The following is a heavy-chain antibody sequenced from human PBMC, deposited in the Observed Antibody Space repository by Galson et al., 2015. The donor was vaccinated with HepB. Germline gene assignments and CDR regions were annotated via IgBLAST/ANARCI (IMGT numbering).Heavy chain of an antibody. CDR3: ARDSTAEMNYDLFDY. D-gene: IGHD3-3*01. CDR2: INPSGGST. Sequence: SVKVSCKASGYTFTSYYMHWVRQAPGQGLEWMGIINPSGGSTSYAQKFQGRVTMTRDTSTSTVYMELSSLRSEDTAVYYCARDSTAEMNYDLFDYWGQGTLVTVSS. V-gene: IGHV1-46*01. J-gene: IGHJ4*02. CDR1: GYTFTSYY.